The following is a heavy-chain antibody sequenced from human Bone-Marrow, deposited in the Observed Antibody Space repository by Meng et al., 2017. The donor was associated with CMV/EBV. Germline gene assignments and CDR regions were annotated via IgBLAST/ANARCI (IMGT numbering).Heavy chain of an antibody. CDR3: ARDFVGGTQMGY. D-gene: IGHD1-26*01. CDR2: ISAYNGNT. V-gene: IGHV1-18*01. Sequence: ASVKVSCKASGYTFTGYGISWVRQALGQGLEWMGWISAYNGNTNYAQKLQGRVTMTTDTSTSTAYMELRSPRSDDTAVYYCARDFVGGTQMGYWGQGTQVTVSS. J-gene: IGHJ4*02. CDR1: GYTFTGYG.